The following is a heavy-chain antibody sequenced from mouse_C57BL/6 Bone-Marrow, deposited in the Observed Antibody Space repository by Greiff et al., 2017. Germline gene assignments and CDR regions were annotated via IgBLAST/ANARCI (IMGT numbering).Heavy chain of an antibody. CDR2: IYPGSGST. Sequence: QVQLQQPGAELVQPGASVKMSCKASGYTFTSYWITWVKQRPGQGLEWIGDIYPGSGSTNYNEKFKSKATLTVDTSSSTAYMQLSSLTSEDSAVYYCARIYYYGSSYGEDYAMDYWGQGTSVTVSS. J-gene: IGHJ4*01. CDR1: GYTFTSYW. V-gene: IGHV1-55*01. D-gene: IGHD1-1*01. CDR3: ARIYYYGSSYGEDYAMDY.